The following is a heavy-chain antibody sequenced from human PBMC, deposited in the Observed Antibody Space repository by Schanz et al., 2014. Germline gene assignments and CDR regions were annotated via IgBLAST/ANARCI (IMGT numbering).Heavy chain of an antibody. D-gene: IGHD3-3*01. CDR1: GYTFTSYY. Sequence: QVQLVQSGAEVKKPGASVKVSCEASGYTFTSYYIHWFRQAPGQGLEWMGLINPSVGNTNYAQKFRGRVTMTKDTSTSTVCMELSSLRSEDTAVFFCASGEDRVTSSGVVIVPMNVWGKGTTVTVSS. V-gene: IGHV1-46*01. CDR2: INPSVGNT. J-gene: IGHJ6*03. CDR3: ASGEDRVTSSGVVIVPMNV.